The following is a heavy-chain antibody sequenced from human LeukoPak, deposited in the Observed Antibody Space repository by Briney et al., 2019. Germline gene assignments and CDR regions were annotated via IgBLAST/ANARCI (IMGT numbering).Heavy chain of an antibody. CDR3: ARDSSSSFSFDY. Sequence: SVKVSCKASGGTFSSYAISWVRQAPGQGLEWMGRIIPILGIANSAQKFQGRVAITADKSTSTAYMELSSLRSEDTAVYYCARDSSSSFSFDYWGQGTLVTVSS. D-gene: IGHD6-6*01. CDR1: GGTFSSYA. V-gene: IGHV1-69*04. J-gene: IGHJ4*02. CDR2: IIPILGIA.